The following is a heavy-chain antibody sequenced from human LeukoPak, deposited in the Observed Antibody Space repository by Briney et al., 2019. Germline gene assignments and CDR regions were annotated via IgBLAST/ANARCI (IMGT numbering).Heavy chain of an antibody. J-gene: IGHJ5*02. CDR2: ISAYNGNT. D-gene: IGHD3-9*01. V-gene: IGHV1-18*01. CDR3: ARDGAMERYLDWLLSNAEDR. CDR1: GYTFTSYG. Sequence: ASVKVSCKASGYTFTSYGISWVRQAPGQGLEWMGWISAYNGNTNYAQKLQGRVTMTTDTSTSTAYMELRSLRSDDTAVYYCARDGAMERYLDWLLSNAEDRWGKGTLVTVSS.